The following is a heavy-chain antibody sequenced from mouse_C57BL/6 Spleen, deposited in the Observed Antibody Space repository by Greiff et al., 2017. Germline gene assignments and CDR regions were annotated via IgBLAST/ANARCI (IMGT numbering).Heavy chain of an antibody. Sequence: QVQLQQPGAELVKPGASVKLSCKASGYTFTSYWMNWVKQRPGQGLEWIGMIHPNSGSTNYNEKFKSKATLTVDKSSSTAYMQLSSLTSEDSAVYYCARPGSSYVDYWGQGTTLTVSA. V-gene: IGHV1-64*01. CDR3: ARPGSSYVDY. CDR1: GYTFTSYW. J-gene: IGHJ2*01. CDR2: IHPNSGST. D-gene: IGHD1-1*01.